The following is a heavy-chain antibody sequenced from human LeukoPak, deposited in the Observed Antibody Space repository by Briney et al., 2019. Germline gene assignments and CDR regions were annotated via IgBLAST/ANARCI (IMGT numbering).Heavy chain of an antibody. J-gene: IGHJ6*02. CDR3: ARRPTDYYYYGMDV. V-gene: IGHV4-39*01. CDR2: IYYSGST. Sequence: KSSETLSLTCTVSGGSISSSSYYWGWIRQPPGKGLEWIGSIYYSGSTYYNPSLKSRVTISVDTSKNQFSLKLSSVTAADTAVYYCARRPTDYYYYGMDVWGQGTTVTVSS. CDR1: GGSISSSSYY.